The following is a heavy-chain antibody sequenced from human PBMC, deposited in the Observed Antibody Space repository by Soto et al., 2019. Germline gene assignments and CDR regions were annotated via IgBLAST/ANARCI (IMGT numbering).Heavy chain of an antibody. CDR2: IYYSGST. CDR1: GGSISSSSYY. V-gene: IGHV4-39*01. J-gene: IGHJ3*02. CDR3: ARRAYNWNDEDAFDI. D-gene: IGHD1-20*01. Sequence: KASETLSLTCTVSGGSISSSSYYWGWIRQPPGKGLEWIGSIYYSGSTYYNPSLKSRVTISVDTSKNQFSLKLSSVTAADTAVYYCARRAYNWNDEDAFDIWGQGTMVTVSS.